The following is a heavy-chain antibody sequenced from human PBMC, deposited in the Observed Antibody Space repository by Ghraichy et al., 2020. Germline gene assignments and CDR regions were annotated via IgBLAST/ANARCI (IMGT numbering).Heavy chain of an antibody. CDR1: QFFVGDNY. Sequence: GGSLRLSCAASQFFVGDNYMTWVRQAAGKGLEWVSHLYADGTTAYADSMRGRFTISRDNSKNTLFLHMNSLRVEDTALYYCAGKQTGLDYWGQGILVTVSS. V-gene: IGHV3-53*01. J-gene: IGHJ4*02. CDR2: LYADGTT. CDR3: AGKQTGLDY.